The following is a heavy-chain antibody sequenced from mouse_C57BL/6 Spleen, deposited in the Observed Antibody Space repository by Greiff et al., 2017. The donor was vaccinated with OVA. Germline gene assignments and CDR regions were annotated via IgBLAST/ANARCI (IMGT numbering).Heavy chain of an antibody. Sequence: QVQLQQSGPELVKPGASVKLSCKASGYTFTSYDINWVKQRPGQGLEWIGWIYPRDGSTKYNEKLKGKATLTVDTSSSTAYMELHSLTSEDSAVYFCAKKRAQAYYAMDYWGQGTSVTVSS. J-gene: IGHJ4*01. CDR1: GYTFTSYD. D-gene: IGHD3-2*02. V-gene: IGHV1-85*01. CDR3: AKKRAQAYYAMDY. CDR2: IYPRDGST.